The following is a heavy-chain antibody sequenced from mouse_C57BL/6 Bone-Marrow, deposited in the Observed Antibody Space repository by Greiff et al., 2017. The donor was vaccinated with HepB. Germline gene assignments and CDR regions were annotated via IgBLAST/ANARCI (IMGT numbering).Heavy chain of an antibody. CDR1: GFTFSSYG. J-gene: IGHJ3*01. V-gene: IGHV5-6*01. D-gene: IGHD2-2*01. Sequence: EVQGVESGGDLVKPGGSLKLSCAASGFTFSSYGMSWVRQTPDKRLEWVATISSGGSYTYYPDSVKGRFTISRDNAKNTLYLQMSSLKSEDTAMYYCARHSRGYDRFAYWGQGTLVTVSA. CDR3: ARHSRGYDRFAY. CDR2: ISSGGSYT.